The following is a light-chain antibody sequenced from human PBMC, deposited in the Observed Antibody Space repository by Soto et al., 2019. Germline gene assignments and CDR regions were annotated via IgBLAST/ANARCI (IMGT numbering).Light chain of an antibody. CDR2: AAS. V-gene: IGKV1-9*01. Sequence: IQLTQSPSSLSASVGDRVTITCRASQGISSYLAWYQQKPGKAPKLLIYAASTLQSGVPSRFSGSGSGTDFPLTISSLQPEDFATYSCQQLNSYSTFGQGTRLEIK. CDR1: QGISSY. J-gene: IGKJ5*01. CDR3: QQLNSYST.